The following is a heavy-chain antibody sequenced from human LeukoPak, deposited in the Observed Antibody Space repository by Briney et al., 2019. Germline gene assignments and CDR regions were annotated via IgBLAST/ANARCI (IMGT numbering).Heavy chain of an antibody. CDR2: ISYDGSNK. CDR3: ARRVGSPYYFDY. Sequence: PGGSLRLSCAASGFTFSSYAMHWVRQAPGKGLEWVAVISYDGSNKYYADSVKGRFTISRDNSKNTLYLQMNSLRAEDTAVYYCARRVGSPYYFDYWGQGTLVTVSS. V-gene: IGHV3-30-3*01. D-gene: IGHD1-26*01. CDR1: GFTFSSYA. J-gene: IGHJ4*02.